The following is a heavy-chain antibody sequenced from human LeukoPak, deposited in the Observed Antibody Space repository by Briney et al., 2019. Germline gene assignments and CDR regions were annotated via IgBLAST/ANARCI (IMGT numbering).Heavy chain of an antibody. D-gene: IGHD3-22*01. V-gene: IGHV3-74*01. J-gene: IGHJ4*02. CDR3: ARGGYYGSSGYYNFDY. CDR1: GFTFSSYS. CDR2: ISTDGSAT. Sequence: GGSLRLSCAASGFTFSSYSMNWVRKAPGKGLVWVSRISTDGSATDYADSVKGRFAISRDNAKNTLYLQMNSLRAEDTAVYYCARGGYYGSSGYYNFDYWGQGILVTVSS.